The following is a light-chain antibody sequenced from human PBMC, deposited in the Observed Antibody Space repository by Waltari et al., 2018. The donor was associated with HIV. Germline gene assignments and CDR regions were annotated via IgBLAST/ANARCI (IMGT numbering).Light chain of an antibody. J-gene: IGKJ1*01. CDR1: QSVLYSSNNKNY. V-gene: IGKV4-1*01. CDR3: QQYYSTPET. Sequence: DIVLTQPADSLAVSLGGRATSNSKASQSVLYSSNNKNYLAWYLQKPGQHPKLLIYWASTRESGVPDRFSGSGYGTDFTLTISSLQAEDVAVYYCQQYYSTPETFGQGTKVEIK. CDR2: WAS.